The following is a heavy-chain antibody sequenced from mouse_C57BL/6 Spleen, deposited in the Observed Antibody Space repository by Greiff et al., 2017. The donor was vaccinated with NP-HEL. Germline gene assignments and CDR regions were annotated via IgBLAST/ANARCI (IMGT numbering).Heavy chain of an antibody. CDR3: AGYGSSGYFDV. CDR1: GYSFTDYN. D-gene: IGHD1-1*01. CDR2: INPNYGTT. J-gene: IGHJ1*03. V-gene: IGHV1-39*01. Sequence: EVKLMESGPELVKPGASVKISCKASGYSFTDYNMNWVKQSNGKSLEWIGVINPNYGTTSYNQKFKGKATLTVDQSSSTAYMQLNSLTSEDSAVYYCAGYGSSGYFDVWGTGTTVTVSS.